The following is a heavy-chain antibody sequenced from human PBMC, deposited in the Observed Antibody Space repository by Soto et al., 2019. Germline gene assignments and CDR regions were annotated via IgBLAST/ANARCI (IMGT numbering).Heavy chain of an antibody. Sequence: GGSLRLSCVASGFTFSSYAMSWVRQAPGKGLEWVSAISGSGGSTYYADSVKGRFTISRDNSKNTLYLQMNSLRAEDTAVYYCAKDLTGGNILEWPPYGMDVWGQGTTVTVSS. CDR3: AKDLTGGNILEWPPYGMDV. J-gene: IGHJ6*02. CDR2: ISGSGGST. V-gene: IGHV3-23*01. D-gene: IGHD3-3*01. CDR1: GFTFSSYA.